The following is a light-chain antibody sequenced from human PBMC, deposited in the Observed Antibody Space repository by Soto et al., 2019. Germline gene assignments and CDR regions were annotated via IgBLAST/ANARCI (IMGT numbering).Light chain of an antibody. V-gene: IGLV2-14*03. CDR2: DVS. Sequence: QSVLTQPASVSGSPGQSITLSCTGTASVIGGYNFVSWYQQSAGKAPKLIIYDVSHRPAGVSDRFSASKSGNTAALTISALRTEDEADYYCSSYTSSATLVFGSGTKVTVL. CDR1: ASVIGGYNF. J-gene: IGLJ1*01. CDR3: SSYTSSATLV.